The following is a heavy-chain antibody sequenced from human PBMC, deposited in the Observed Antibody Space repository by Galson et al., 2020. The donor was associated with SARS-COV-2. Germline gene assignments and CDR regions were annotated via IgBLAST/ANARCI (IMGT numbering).Heavy chain of an antibody. CDR1: AGSLSGSY. Sequence: SETLSLTCSISAGSLSGSYWSWIRQPPGKGLEWIGYIYNSGSPNYNPSLKSRLTISMDTSKNHLSLNLRSVTAADTAVYFCARHAYFYNSGSYANYYYGMDVWGQGTPVTGSS. V-gene: IGHV4-59*08. CDR2: IYNSGSP. CDR3: ARHAYFYNSGSYANYYYGMDV. D-gene: IGHD3-16*01. J-gene: IGHJ6*02.